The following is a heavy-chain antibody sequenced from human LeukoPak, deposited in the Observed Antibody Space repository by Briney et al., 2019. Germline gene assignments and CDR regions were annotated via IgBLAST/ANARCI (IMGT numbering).Heavy chain of an antibody. CDR1: GFTFSSYS. CDR2: ISSSSSYI. Sequence: GGSLRLSCAASGFTFSSYSVNWVRQAPGKGLEWVSSISSSSSYIYYADSVKGRFTISRDNAKNSLYLQMNSLRAEDTAVYYCARVSSGATSFDYWGQGTLVTVSS. V-gene: IGHV3-21*01. CDR3: ARVSSGATSFDY. D-gene: IGHD6-19*01. J-gene: IGHJ4*02.